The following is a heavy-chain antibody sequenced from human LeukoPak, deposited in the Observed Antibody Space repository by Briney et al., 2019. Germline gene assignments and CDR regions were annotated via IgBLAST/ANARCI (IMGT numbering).Heavy chain of an antibody. D-gene: IGHD6-13*01. CDR1: GFTFSSYA. CDR2: ISGSGGST. Sequence: PGGSLRLSCAASGFTFSSYAMSWVRQAPGKGLKWVSAISGSGGSTYYADSVKGRFTISRDNSKNTLYLQMNSLRAEDTAVYYCAKAYSSSWYYFDYWGQGTLVTVSS. CDR3: AKAYSSSWYYFDY. J-gene: IGHJ4*02. V-gene: IGHV3-23*01.